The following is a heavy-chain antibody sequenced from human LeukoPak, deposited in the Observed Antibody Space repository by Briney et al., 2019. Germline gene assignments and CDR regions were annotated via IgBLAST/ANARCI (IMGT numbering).Heavy chain of an antibody. Sequence: GGSLRLSCAASGFTFSSYAMSWVRQAPGKGLEWVSAISGSGSSTYYADSVKGRFTISRDNSRNTLYLQMNSLRAEDTAVYYCANHVSEEDYWGQGTLVTVSS. V-gene: IGHV3-23*01. CDR3: ANHVSEEDY. J-gene: IGHJ4*02. CDR1: GFTFSSYA. CDR2: ISGSGSST. D-gene: IGHD2-8*01.